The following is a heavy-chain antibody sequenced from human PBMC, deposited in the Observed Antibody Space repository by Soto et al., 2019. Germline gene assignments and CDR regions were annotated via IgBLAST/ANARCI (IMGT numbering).Heavy chain of an antibody. J-gene: IGHJ4*02. Sequence: GGSLRLSCAASGFTFSSYSMNWVRQAPGKGLEWVSSISSSSSYIYYADSVKGRFTISRDNAKNSLYLQMNSLRAEDTAVYYCARVRGSSGGSDYWGQGTLVTVSS. CDR1: GFTFSSYS. D-gene: IGHD6-6*01. V-gene: IGHV3-21*01. CDR2: ISSSSSYI. CDR3: ARVRGSSGGSDY.